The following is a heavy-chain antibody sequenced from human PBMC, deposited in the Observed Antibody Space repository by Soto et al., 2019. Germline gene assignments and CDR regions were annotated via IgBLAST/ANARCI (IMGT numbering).Heavy chain of an antibody. Sequence: GASVKVSCKASGYTFTSYYMHWVRQAPGQGLEWMGIINPSGGSTSYAQKFQGRVTMTRDTSTSTVYMELSSLRSEDTAVYYCARDRANMLVTTDYYYYYGMDVWGQGTTVTVSS. J-gene: IGHJ6*02. CDR3: ARDRANMLVTTDYYYYYGMDV. CDR1: GYTFTSYY. D-gene: IGHD4-17*01. V-gene: IGHV1-46*03. CDR2: INPSGGST.